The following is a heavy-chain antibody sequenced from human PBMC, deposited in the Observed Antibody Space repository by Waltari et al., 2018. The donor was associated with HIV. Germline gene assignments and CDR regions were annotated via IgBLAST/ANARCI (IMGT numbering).Heavy chain of an antibody. V-gene: IGHV1-2*02. J-gene: IGHJ4*02. CDR1: GYTFTGDY. D-gene: IGHD3-10*01. Sequence: QVQLVQSGAEVKSPGDAVTVSCEASGYTFTGDYLTWVRQAPGQGLEWMGWINPNSGDTNYAQKFQGRVIMTRDTSINTVYRELSRLTSDDTAVYYCTRVGFGSGTYYFPGGYWGQGTLVTVSS. CDR3: TRVGFGSGTYYFPGGY. CDR2: INPNSGDT.